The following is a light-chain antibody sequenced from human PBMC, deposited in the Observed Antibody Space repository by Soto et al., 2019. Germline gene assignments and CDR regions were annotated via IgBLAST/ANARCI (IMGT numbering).Light chain of an antibody. CDR3: QQYETFSGT. V-gene: IGKV1-5*01. CDR2: DAS. Sequence: IHINKSPSTLAAYVGDTVNVTCRASQSVSGWLAWYQQKPGEAPKLLIYDASALPRGVPSRFSGSGSGTKFTLTIASLQPDDFATYYCQQYETFSGTFGPGTKVDIK. CDR1: QSVSGW. J-gene: IGKJ1*01.